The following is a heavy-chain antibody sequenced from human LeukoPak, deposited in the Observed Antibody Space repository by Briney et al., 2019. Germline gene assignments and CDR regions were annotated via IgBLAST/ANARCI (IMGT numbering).Heavy chain of an antibody. D-gene: IGHD3-10*01. CDR3: ARDLVVRGVTKIDP. Sequence: SETLSLTCTVSGGSVSSDSYYWSWIRQPPGKGLEWIGYIYYSGSTNYNPSLKSRVTISVDTSKNQFSLKLSSVTAADTAVYYCARDLVVRGVTKIDPWGQGTLVTVSS. CDR2: IYYSGST. CDR1: GGSVSSDSYY. J-gene: IGHJ5*02. V-gene: IGHV4-61*01.